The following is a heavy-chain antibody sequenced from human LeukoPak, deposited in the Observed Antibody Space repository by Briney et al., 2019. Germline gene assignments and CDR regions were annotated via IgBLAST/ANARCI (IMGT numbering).Heavy chain of an antibody. J-gene: IGHJ4*02. CDR1: GYTFTSYY. Sequence: ASVEVSCKASGYTFTSYYMHWVRQAPGQGLEWMGIINPSGGSTSYAQKFQGRVTMTRDMSTSTVYMELSSLRSEDTAVYYCARAGGSGSRPLYFDYWGQGTLVTVSS. V-gene: IGHV1-46*01. CDR3: ARAGGSGSRPLYFDY. CDR2: INPSGGST. D-gene: IGHD3-10*01.